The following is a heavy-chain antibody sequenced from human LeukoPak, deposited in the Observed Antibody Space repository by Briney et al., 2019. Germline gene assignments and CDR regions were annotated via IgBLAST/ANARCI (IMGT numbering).Heavy chain of an antibody. J-gene: IGHJ6*02. CDR3: ARGDTGSYYYYGMDV. CDR1: GYTFTGYY. CDR2: INPNSGGT. V-gene: IGHV1-2*02. D-gene: IGHD1-1*01. Sequence: ASVKVSCKASGYTFTGYYMHWVRQAPGQGLEWTGWINPNSGGTNYPQKFQGRVTMTRDTSISTAYMELSRPRSDDTAVYYCARGDTGSYYYYGMDVWGQGTTVTVSS.